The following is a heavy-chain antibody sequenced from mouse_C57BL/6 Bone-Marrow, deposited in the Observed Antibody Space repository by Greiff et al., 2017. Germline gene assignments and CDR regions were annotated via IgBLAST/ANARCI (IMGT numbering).Heavy chain of an antibody. CDR1: GYTFTSYW. J-gene: IGHJ3*01. D-gene: IGHD4-1*01. CDR2: IHPNSGST. Sequence: QVQLQQPGAELVKPGASVKLSCKASGYTFTSYWMHWVKQRPGQGLEWIGMIHPNSGSTNYNEQFKSKATVTVDTSSSTAYLQLSSLTSEDSAVYYYASPANCAGFAYGCQGTRVTVSA. CDR3: ASPANCAGFAY. V-gene: IGHV1-64*01.